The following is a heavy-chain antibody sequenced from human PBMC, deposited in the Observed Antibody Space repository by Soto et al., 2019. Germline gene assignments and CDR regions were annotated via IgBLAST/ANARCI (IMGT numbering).Heavy chain of an antibody. J-gene: IGHJ4*02. CDR3: AREEGRCSGGRCKYFFDF. V-gene: IGHV3-7*01. D-gene: IGHD2-15*01. CDR2: IKQDGSVK. CDR1: TFTFRTYW. Sequence: QLVVSGGDLVQPGGSLRLSCAASTFTFRTYWMSWVRQAPGKGLEWVANIKQDGSVKYYVDSVKGRFTISRDNAKNLLFLQMSGLRVEDTAVYYCAREEGRCSGGRCKYFFDFCGRGPLVTVSS.